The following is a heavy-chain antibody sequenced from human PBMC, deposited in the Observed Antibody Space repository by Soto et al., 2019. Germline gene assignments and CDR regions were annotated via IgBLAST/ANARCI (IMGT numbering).Heavy chain of an antibody. J-gene: IGHJ4*02. Sequence: EVQLLESGGGLVQPEGSLRLSCAASGFTFSSHAMSWVRQAPGKGLEWVSAISYSVTTTYYAESVKGRFTISRDNSKNTLYLQMNSLRVEDTAIYYCAKRFTLFGEVKLSPDFDYWGQGTLVTVSS. CDR2: ISYSVTTT. CDR1: GFTFSSHA. CDR3: AKRFTLFGEVKLSPDFDY. D-gene: IGHD3-3*01. V-gene: IGHV3-23*01.